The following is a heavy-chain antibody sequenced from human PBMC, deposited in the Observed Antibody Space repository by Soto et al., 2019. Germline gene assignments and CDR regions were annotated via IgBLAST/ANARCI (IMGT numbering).Heavy chain of an antibody. CDR3: ARGSFGAGSFRAHMDV. CDR2: IGTAGDP. J-gene: IGHJ6*03. Sequence: EVQLVESGGDLVQPGGSLRLSCAASGFTFSSYDMHWVRQAAGKGLEWVSAIGTAGDPYYTDSAKGRFTISRENAQNSLFLQMNSLRAGVTAVYYCARGSFGAGSFRAHMDVWGRGTTVTVSS. CDR1: GFTFSSYD. V-gene: IGHV3-13*05. D-gene: IGHD3-10*01.